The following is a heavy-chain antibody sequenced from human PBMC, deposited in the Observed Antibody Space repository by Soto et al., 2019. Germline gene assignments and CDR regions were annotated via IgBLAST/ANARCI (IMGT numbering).Heavy chain of an antibody. Sequence: EVQLLESGGGLVQPGGSLRLSCAASGFTFSNYAMNWVRQAPGKGLEWVSTISGSGGSPYYADSVKGRFTISRDNAKNTLDQQMNSRRGGDSAIYYCWKEGTRGLYYFDYWGQGTLVTVSS. CDR3: WKEGTRGLYYFDY. J-gene: IGHJ4*02. V-gene: IGHV3-23*01. D-gene: IGHD2-15*01. CDR1: GFTFSNYA. CDR2: ISGSGGSP.